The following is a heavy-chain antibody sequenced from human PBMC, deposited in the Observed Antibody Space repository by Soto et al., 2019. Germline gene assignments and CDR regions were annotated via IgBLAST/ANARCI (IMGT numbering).Heavy chain of an antibody. CDR2: IYWNDDT. V-gene: IGHV2-5*01. CDR3: AHTKSYGSEDFFDH. Sequence: SGPTLVNPTQTLTLTCTFSGFSLSTSGVGVGWIRQPPGQALEWLALIYWNDDTRYSPSLKNRFTITKDTSENQVVLTMTNMDPVDTATYYCAHTKSYGSEDFFDHWRQGTLVTVSS. J-gene: IGHJ4*02. CDR1: GFSLSTSGVG. D-gene: IGHD5-18*01.